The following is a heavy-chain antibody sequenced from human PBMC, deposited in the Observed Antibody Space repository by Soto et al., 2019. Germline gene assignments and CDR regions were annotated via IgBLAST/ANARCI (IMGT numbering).Heavy chain of an antibody. V-gene: IGHV1-69*06. Sequence: ASVKVSCKASGGTFSSYAISWVRQAPGQGLEWMGGIIPIFGTANYAQKFQGRVTITADKSTSTAYMELSSLRPEDTAIYYCVKQAHGLDGVAFDYWGQGTQVTVSS. D-gene: IGHD2-15*01. CDR2: IIPIFGTA. J-gene: IGHJ4*02. CDR3: VKQAHGLDGVAFDY. CDR1: GGTFSSYA.